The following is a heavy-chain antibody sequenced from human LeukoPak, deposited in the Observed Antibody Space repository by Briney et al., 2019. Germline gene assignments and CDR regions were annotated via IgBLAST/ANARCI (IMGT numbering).Heavy chain of an antibody. Sequence: PSETLSLTCTVSTGSVTGSYYWSWIRQPPGKGLAWIGYIYYSGSTNYNPSLKSRVTISIDTSKNQFSLNLSSVTAADTAVYYCARQYSTSWWGYFDNWGQGTVVTVSS. CDR2: IYYSGST. CDR1: TGSVTGSYY. D-gene: IGHD6-13*01. CDR3: ARQYSTSWWGYFDN. V-gene: IGHV4-61*01. J-gene: IGHJ4*02.